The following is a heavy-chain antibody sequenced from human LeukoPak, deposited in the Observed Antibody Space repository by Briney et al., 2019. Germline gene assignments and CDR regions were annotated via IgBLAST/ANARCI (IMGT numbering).Heavy chain of an antibody. CDR1: GGSISSYY. CDR3: ASSYYGSVIYYRTPTYGMDV. Sequence: KTSETLSLTCTVSGGSISSYYWSWIRQPPGKGLEWIGYTYYSGSTNYNPSLKSRVTISVDTSKNQFSLKLSSVTAADTAVYYCASSYYGSVIYYRTPTYGMDVWGQGTTVTVSS. CDR2: TYYSGST. J-gene: IGHJ6*02. V-gene: IGHV4-59*01. D-gene: IGHD3-10*01.